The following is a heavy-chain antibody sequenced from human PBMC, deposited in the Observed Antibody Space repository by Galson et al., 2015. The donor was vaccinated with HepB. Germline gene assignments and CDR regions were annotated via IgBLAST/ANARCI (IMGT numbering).Heavy chain of an antibody. CDR1: GLSVGSNY. V-gene: IGHV3-66*01. J-gene: IGHJ4*02. CDR3: ARDARLVAATPD. CDR2: IHSGETT. D-gene: IGHD1-26*01. Sequence: SLRLSCAASGLSVGSNYMSWVRQAPGKGLEWVSVIHSGETTDYADSVKGRFTISRDSSKNTLYLQMNNLRVEDTAVYYCARDARLVAATPDWGQGTLVAVSS.